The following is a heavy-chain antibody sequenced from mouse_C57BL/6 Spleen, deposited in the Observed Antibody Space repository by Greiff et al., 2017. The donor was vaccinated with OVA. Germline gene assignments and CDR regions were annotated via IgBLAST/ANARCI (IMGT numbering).Heavy chain of an antibody. D-gene: IGHD2-5*01. Sequence: QVQLQQPGAELVRPGTSVKLSCKASGYTFTSYWMHWVKQRPGQGLEWIGVIDPSDSYTNYNQKFKGKATLTVDTPSSTAYMQLSSLTSEDSAVYYCARGSTIVTTGAYWGQGTLVTVSA. CDR1: GYTFTSYW. V-gene: IGHV1-59*01. CDR3: ARGSTIVTTGAY. J-gene: IGHJ3*01. CDR2: IDPSDSYT.